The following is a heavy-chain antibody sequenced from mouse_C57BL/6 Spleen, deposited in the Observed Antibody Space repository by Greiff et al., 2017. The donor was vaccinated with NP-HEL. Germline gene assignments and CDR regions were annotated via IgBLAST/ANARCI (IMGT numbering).Heavy chain of an antibody. V-gene: IGHV1-15*01. CDR1: GYTFTDYE. J-gene: IGHJ3*01. D-gene: IGHD3-3*01. Sequence: VQRVESGAELVRPGASVTLSCKASGYTFTDYEMHWVKQTPVHGLEWIGAIDPETGGTAYNQKFKGKAILTADKSSSTAYMELRSLTSDDSAVYYCTRKGDGFAYWGQGTLVTVSA. CDR3: TRKGDGFAY. CDR2: IDPETGGT.